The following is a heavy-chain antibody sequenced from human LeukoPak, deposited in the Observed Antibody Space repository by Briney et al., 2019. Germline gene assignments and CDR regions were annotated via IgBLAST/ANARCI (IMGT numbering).Heavy chain of an antibody. CDR2: INPSGGST. Sequence: ASVKVSCKAAGYTFTSYYMHWVRQAPGQGLEWMGIINPSGGSTSYAQKFQGRVTMTRDTSTSTVYMALSSLRSEDTAVYYCARDSLYYYDSSGYYPGFDYWGQGTLVTVSS. V-gene: IGHV1-46*01. J-gene: IGHJ4*02. CDR3: ARDSLYYYDSSGYYPGFDY. D-gene: IGHD3-22*01. CDR1: GYTFTSYY.